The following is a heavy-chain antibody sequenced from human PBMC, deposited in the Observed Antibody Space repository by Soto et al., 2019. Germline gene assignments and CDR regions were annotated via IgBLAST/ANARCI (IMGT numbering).Heavy chain of an antibody. CDR3: ARALMRYCSSTSCHYWYFDL. CDR1: GGTFSSYA. D-gene: IGHD2-2*01. CDR2: IIPIFGTA. V-gene: IGHV1-69*01. J-gene: IGHJ2*01. Sequence: QVQLVQSGAEVKKPGSSVKVSCKASGGTFSSYAISWVRQAPGQGLEWMGGIIPIFGTANYAQKFQGRVTITEDESTSTAYMELSSLRSEDTAVYYCARALMRYCSSTSCHYWYFDLWGRGTLVTVSS.